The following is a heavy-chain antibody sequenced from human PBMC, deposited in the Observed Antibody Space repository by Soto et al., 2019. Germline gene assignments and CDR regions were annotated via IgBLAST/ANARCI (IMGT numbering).Heavy chain of an antibody. V-gene: IGHV1-46*01. CDR3: ARRGHVLVPTASSDY. D-gene: IGHD2-21*02. CDR1: GDTFTNYY. Sequence: QVQLMQSGAEVKKPGASVKVSCKASGDTFTNYYIHWVRQAPGQGLEWMGTVNPSGGHTTYAQHFLGRVTMTWASAIRPLYMELTSLTSDDTAVYYCARRGHVLVPTASSDYWGQGTLVTVSS. J-gene: IGHJ4*02. CDR2: VNPSGGHT.